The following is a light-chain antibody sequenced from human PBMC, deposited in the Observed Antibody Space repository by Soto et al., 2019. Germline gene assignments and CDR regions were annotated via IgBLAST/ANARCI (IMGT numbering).Light chain of an antibody. CDR1: QSLLHSNGYNY. CDR2: LGS. CDR3: MQALQTHT. J-gene: IGKJ3*01. V-gene: IGKV2-28*01. Sequence: DIVMTQSPLSLPVTPGEPASISCRSSQSLLHSNGYNYLDWYLQKPGQSPQLLIYLGSNRASGVPDRFSGSVSGTDFTLKISRVEAEDVGVYYCMQALQTHTFGPGTKVDIK.